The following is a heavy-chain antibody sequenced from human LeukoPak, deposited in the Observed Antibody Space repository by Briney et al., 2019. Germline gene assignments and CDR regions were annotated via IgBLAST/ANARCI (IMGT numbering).Heavy chain of an antibody. CDR2: ISPSGDIR. CDR1: GFTFSSYV. D-gene: IGHD3-10*01. CDR3: AKDDAWLRFGE. V-gene: IGHV3-23*01. J-gene: IGHJ4*02. Sequence: GGSLRLSCAASGFTFSSYVMHWVRQAPGKGLEWVSGISPSGDIRYYADSVKGRFTISRDNSKNTLYLEVISLTAEDTAVYYCAKDDAWLRFGEWSQGTLVTVSS.